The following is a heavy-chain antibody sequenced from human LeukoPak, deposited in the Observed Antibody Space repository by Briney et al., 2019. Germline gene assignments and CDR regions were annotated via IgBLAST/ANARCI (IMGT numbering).Heavy chain of an antibody. V-gene: IGHV1-18*01. CDR3: ARDRWYDILTGYSGGYGMDV. Sequence: VASVKVSCKASGYTFTSYGISWVRQAPGQGLEWMGWISAYNGNTNYAQKLQGRVTKTTDTSTSTAYMELRSLRSDDTAVYYCARDRWYDILTGYSGGYGMDVWGQGTTVTVSS. D-gene: IGHD3-9*01. CDR1: GYTFTSYG. CDR2: ISAYNGNT. J-gene: IGHJ6*02.